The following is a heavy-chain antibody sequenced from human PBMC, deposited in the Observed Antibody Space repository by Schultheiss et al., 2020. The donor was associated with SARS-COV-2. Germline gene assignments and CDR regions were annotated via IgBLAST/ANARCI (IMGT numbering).Heavy chain of an antibody. CDR2: IYSGGST. CDR3: ARGGGYGSGSHFDY. D-gene: IGHD3-10*01. CDR1: GFTFSSYS. V-gene: IGHV3-66*01. J-gene: IGHJ4*02. Sequence: GGSLRLSCAASGFTFSSYSMNWVRQAPGKGLEWVSVIYSGGSTYYADSVKGRFTISRDNSKNTLYLQMNSLRAEDTAVYYCARGGGYGSGSHFDYWGQGTLVTVSS.